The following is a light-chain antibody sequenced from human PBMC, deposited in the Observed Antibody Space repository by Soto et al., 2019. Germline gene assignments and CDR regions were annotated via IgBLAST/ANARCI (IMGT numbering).Light chain of an antibody. CDR1: SSDVGGYNS. V-gene: IGLV2-14*01. Sequence: QSALTQPASVSGSPGQSITISCTGTSSDVGGYNSVSWYQQHPGKAPKLMIYDVSNRPSGVSNRFSGSKSVNTASLTISGLQAEDEADYYCSSYTSSSTVVFGGGTKLNRP. CDR2: DVS. CDR3: SSYTSSSTVV. J-gene: IGLJ2*01.